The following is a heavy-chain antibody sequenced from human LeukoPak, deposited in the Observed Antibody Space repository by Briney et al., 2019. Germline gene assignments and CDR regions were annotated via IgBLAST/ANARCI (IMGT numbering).Heavy chain of an antibody. CDR1: GFTFSSYG. CDR2: ISYDGSNK. D-gene: IGHD4-23*01. J-gene: IGHJ4*02. Sequence: GGSLRLSCAASGFTFSSYGMHWVRQAPGKGLEWVAVISYDGSNKYYADSVKGRFTISRDNSKNTLYLQMNSLRAEDTAVYYCAKDLGDYGGNSDLNYWGQGTLVTVSS. V-gene: IGHV3-30*18. CDR3: AKDLGDYGGNSDLNY.